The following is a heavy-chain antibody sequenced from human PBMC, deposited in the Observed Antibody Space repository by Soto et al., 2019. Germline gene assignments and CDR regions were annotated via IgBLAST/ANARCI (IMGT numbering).Heavy chain of an antibody. D-gene: IGHD3-10*01. CDR1: GGTFSSYT. J-gene: IGHJ5*02. CDR3: ARDRGFGHVNNWCVP. CDR2: IIPILGIA. V-gene: IGHV1-69*04. Sequence: SVKVSGKASGGTFSSYTISWVRQAPGQGLERMVRIIPILGIANYAQKFQGRVTITADKSTSTAYMELSSLRSEDTAVYYCARDRGFGHVNNWCVPWGQGTLVTDSS.